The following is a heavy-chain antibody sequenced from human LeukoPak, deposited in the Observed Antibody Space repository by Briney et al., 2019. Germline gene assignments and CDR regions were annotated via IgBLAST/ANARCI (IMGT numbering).Heavy chain of an antibody. D-gene: IGHD3-10*01. CDR3: VREGQLLWFGESFDY. V-gene: IGHV3-7*01. J-gene: IGHJ4*02. CDR1: GFTFSTYW. Sequence: GGSLRLSCAASGFTFSTYWMSWVRQAPGKGLEWVANIKRDGSEMHYVDSVKGRFTVSRDNAKNSLYLQMNTLRAEDTAVYYCVREGQLLWFGESFDYWGQGTLVTVSS. CDR2: IKRDGSEM.